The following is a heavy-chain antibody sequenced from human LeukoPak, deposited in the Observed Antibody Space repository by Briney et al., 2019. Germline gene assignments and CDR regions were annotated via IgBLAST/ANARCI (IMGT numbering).Heavy chain of an antibody. CDR3: AKCRVWGSYRSAFDY. CDR2: ISGSGGST. D-gene: IGHD3-16*02. J-gene: IGHJ4*02. CDR1: GFTFSSYA. V-gene: IGHV3-23*01. Sequence: GGSLRLSCAASGFTFSSYAMSWVRQAPGKGLEWVSAISGSGGSTYYADSVKGRFTISRDNSKNTLYLQMNSLRAEDTAVYYCAKCRVWGSYRSAFDYWGQGTLVTVSS.